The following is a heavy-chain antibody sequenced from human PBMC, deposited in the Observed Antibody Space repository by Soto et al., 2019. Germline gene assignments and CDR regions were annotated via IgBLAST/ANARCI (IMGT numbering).Heavy chain of an antibody. Sequence: TLCLTCVVYAGSCGCYDWSWLGEPPGKGLEWIGEINHSGSTNYNPSLKSRVTLSVDTSKNQFSLKLSSVTAADTAVYYCARGSYDFGGDYHDPNYFDYRGQGALVTVS. CDR2: INHSGST. D-gene: IGHD3-3*01. CDR1: AGSCGCYD. CDR3: ARGSYDFGGDYHDPNYFDY. J-gene: IGHJ4*02. V-gene: IGHV4-34*01.